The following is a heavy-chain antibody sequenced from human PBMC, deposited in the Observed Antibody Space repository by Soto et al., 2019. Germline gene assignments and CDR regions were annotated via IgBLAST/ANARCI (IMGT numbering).Heavy chain of an antibody. CDR3: ANTEDNYYDSSVFELDPTLS. CDR1: GFTVSSYA. J-gene: IGHJ5*02. V-gene: IGHV3-30-3*01. Sequence: QVQLVESGGGVVQPGRSLRLSCAASGFTVSSYAMQWVRQAPGKGLEWVAVISYDGSNKYYVDSVKGRFTISRDDSKNTLYLQMNSLRVEDTAVYYCANTEDNYYDSSVFELDPTLSWGQATLVTVSS. CDR2: ISYDGSNK. D-gene: IGHD3-22*01.